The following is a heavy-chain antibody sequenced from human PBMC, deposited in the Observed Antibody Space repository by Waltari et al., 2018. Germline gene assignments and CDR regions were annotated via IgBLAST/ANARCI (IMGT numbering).Heavy chain of an antibody. CDR2: IYYSGST. CDR3: ARDGLSRGGMDV. CDR1: GGSISSNY. V-gene: IGHV4-59*13. J-gene: IGHJ6*02. Sequence: QVQLQESGPGLVKPSETLSLTCTVHGGSISSNYWTWIRRPPGKGLEWIGYIYYSGSTDYTPSLRRRVTISVDTSKNQFSLKLSSVAAADTAVYYCARDGLSRGGMDVWGQGTTVTVSS.